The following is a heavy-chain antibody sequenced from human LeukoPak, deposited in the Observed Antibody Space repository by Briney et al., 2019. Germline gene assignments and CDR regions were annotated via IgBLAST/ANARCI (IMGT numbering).Heavy chain of an antibody. CDR1: GFTFSSYA. V-gene: IGHV3-64*01. CDR3: ARNTSMSYYFDS. CDR2: ISSNGGST. D-gene: IGHD5-18*01. J-gene: IGHJ4*02. Sequence: GGSLRLSCAASGFTFSSYAMHWVRQAPGKGLEYVSAISSNGGSTYYANSVKGRFTISRDNSKNTLYLQMGSLRAEDMAVYYCARNTSMSYYFDSWGQGTLVTVSS.